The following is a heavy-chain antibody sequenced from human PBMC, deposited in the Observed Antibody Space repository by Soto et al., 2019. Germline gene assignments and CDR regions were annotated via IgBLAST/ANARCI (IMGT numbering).Heavy chain of an antibody. D-gene: IGHD3-22*01. CDR1: GFTFSGSA. V-gene: IGHV3-73*02. J-gene: IGHJ6*02. CDR3: ISSALIDYYYYYGMDV. CDR2: IRSKANSYAT. Sequence: EVQLVESGGGLVQPGGSLKLSCAASGFTFSGSAMHWVRQASGKGLEWVGRIRSKANSYATAYAASVKGRFTISRDDSKNTAYLQMNSLKTEDTAVYYCISSALIDYYYYYGMDVWGQGTTVTVSS.